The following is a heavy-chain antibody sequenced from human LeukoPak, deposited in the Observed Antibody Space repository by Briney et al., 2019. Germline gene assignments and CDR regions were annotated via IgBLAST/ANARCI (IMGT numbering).Heavy chain of an antibody. Sequence: SETLSLTCAVYGGSFSGYYWSWIRQPPGKGLEWIGEINHSGSTNYNPSLKSRVTISVDTSKNQFSLKLSSETAADTAVYYCARQVSIAAAGTIWFDPWGQGTLVTVSS. CDR2: INHSGST. J-gene: IGHJ5*02. CDR1: GGSFSGYY. CDR3: ARQVSIAAAGTIWFDP. V-gene: IGHV4-34*01. D-gene: IGHD6-13*01.